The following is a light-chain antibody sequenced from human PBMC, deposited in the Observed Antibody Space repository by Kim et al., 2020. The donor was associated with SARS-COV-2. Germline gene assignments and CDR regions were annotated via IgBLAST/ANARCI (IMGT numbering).Light chain of an antibody. CDR3: QQYNNWPLT. Sequence: EVVLTQSPATLSVSPGERATLSCRASGNVTSSFAWYQQKPGQAPRLLIYTTSTRATGIPARFSGSGSGTEFTLTISSLQSEDFAVYYCQQYNNWPLTFGQGTKVDIK. J-gene: IGKJ1*01. CDR2: TTS. CDR1: GNVTSS. V-gene: IGKV3-15*01.